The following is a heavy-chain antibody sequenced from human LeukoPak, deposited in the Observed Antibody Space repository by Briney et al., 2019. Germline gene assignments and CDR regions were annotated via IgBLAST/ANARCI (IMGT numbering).Heavy chain of an antibody. J-gene: IGHJ5*02. D-gene: IGHD3-10*01. CDR1: GYTFINNW. CDR3: ARDNSVGDIAWWFDP. CDR2: INPTGTGT. V-gene: IGHV1-46*01. Sequence: ASVKVSCKASGYTFINNWMHWVRQAPVQGLEWIGLINPTGTGTLYAQKFQGRVTMTRDMSTSTDYMELSSLRSEDTAVYYCARDNSVGDIAWWFDPWGQGTLVTVSS.